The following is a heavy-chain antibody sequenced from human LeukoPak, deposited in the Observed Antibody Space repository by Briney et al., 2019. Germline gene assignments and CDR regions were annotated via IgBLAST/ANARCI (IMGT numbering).Heavy chain of an antibody. CDR1: GGSISSYY. CDR3: ASFGVELPQNDY. Sequence: SETLSLTCTVSGGSISSYYWSWIRQPPGKGLEWIGYIYYSGSTNYNPSLKSRVTISVDTSKNQFSPKLSSVTAADTAVYYCASFGVELPQNDYWGQGTLVTVSS. D-gene: IGHD3-3*01. CDR2: IYYSGST. J-gene: IGHJ4*02. V-gene: IGHV4-59*01.